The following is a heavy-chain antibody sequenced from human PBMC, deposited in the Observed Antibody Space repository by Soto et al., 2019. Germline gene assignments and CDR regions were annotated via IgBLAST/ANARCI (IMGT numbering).Heavy chain of an antibody. J-gene: IGHJ4*02. D-gene: IGHD1-26*01. Sequence: ASVKVSCKASGYTFTTYDISWVRQAPGQGLEWMGGFDPEDGKTIYAQKFQGRVTMTEDTSTDTAYMELSSLRSEDTAVYYCATSLSAYSGSYRFDYWGQGTLVTVSS. CDR3: ATSLSAYSGSYRFDY. CDR1: GYTFTTYD. V-gene: IGHV1-24*01. CDR2: FDPEDGKT.